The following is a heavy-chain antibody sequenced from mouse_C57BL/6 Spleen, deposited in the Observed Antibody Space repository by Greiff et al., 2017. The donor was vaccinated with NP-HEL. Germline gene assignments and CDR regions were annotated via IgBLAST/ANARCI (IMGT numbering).Heavy chain of an antibody. CDR2: ILPGSGST. D-gene: IGHD1-1*01. CDR1: GYTFTGYW. V-gene: IGHV1-9*01. CDR3: ARTIAHYYGSSYHYAMDY. Sequence: QVQLQQSGAELMKPGASVKLSCKATGYTFTGYWIEWVKQRPGHGLEWIGEILPGSGSTNYNEKFKGKATFTADTSSNTAYMQLSSLTTEDSAIYYCARTIAHYYGSSYHYAMDYWGTGTSVTVSS. J-gene: IGHJ4*01.